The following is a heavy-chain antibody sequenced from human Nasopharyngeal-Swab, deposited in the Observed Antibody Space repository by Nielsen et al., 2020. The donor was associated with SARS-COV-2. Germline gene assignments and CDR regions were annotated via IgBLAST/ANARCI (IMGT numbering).Heavy chain of an antibody. CDR2: IKQDGSEK. Sequence: GGSLRLSCAASGFTFSDSAIHWVRQAPGKGLEWVANIKQDGSEKYYVDSVKGRFTISRDNAKNSLHLQMNSLRAEDTAVYYCARDSYGYVGGAALLTHFDYWGQGTLVTVSS. CDR1: GFTFSDSA. CDR3: ARDSYGYVGGAALLTHFDY. D-gene: IGHD5-18*01. V-gene: IGHV3-7*01. J-gene: IGHJ4*02.